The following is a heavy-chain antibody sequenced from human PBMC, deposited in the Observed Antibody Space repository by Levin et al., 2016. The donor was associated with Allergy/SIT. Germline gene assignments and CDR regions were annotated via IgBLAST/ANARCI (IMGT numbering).Heavy chain of an antibody. J-gene: IGHJ4*02. CDR3: ATPRYSSGWYSCWY. CDR2: IYPGDSDT. V-gene: IGHV5-51*01. D-gene: IGHD6-19*01. Sequence: VRQAPGKGLEWMGIIYPGDSDTRYSPSFQGQVTISADKSISTAYLQWSSLKASDTAMYYCATPRYSSGWYSCWYWGQGTLVTVSS.